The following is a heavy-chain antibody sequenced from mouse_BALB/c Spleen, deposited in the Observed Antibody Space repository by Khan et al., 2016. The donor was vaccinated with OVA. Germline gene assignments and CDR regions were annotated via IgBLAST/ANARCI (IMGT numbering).Heavy chain of an antibody. CDR2: INPSSGYT. CDR3: ARTHER. Sequence: QIQLVQSGAELARPGASVKMSCKASGYTFTSYTMHWVKQRPGQGLEWIGYINPSSGYTKYNQKFKDKATLTADKSSSTAYMQLSSLTSEASAVCYFARTHERWGQGTTLTVSS. J-gene: IGHJ2*01. V-gene: IGHV1-4*01. CDR1: GYTFTSYT.